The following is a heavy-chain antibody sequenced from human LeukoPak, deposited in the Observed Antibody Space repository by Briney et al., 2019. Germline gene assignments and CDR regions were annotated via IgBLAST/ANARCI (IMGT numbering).Heavy chain of an antibody. D-gene: IGHD2-21*02. CDR1: GYTFTSY. Sequence: ASVKVSCKASGYTFTSYLHWVRQAPGQGLEWMGIINPSGGSTSYAQKFQGRVTMTRDTSTSTVHMELSSLRSEDTAVYYCARELISGDWTWDIWGQGTMVTVSS. CDR2: INPSGGST. J-gene: IGHJ3*02. V-gene: IGHV1-46*01. CDR3: ARELISGDWTWDI.